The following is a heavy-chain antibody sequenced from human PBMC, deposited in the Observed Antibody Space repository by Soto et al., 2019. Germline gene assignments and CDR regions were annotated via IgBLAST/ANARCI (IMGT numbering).Heavy chain of an antibody. J-gene: IGHJ4*02. CDR2: IYYSGTT. CDR1: GYSISSSNW. Sequence: QVQLQESGPGLVKPSDTLSLTCAVSGYSISSSNWWGWIRQPPGKGLEWIGYIYYSGTTYYNPSLKRPVTMSVDTSKNQCSLKLTLVTAVDTAFYYCARSESQAPIDYWGQGALVTVSS. CDR3: ARSESQAPIDY. V-gene: IGHV4-28*01.